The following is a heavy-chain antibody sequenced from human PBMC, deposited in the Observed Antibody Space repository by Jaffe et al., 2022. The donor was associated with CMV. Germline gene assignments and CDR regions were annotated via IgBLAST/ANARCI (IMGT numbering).Heavy chain of an antibody. J-gene: IGHJ6*03. Sequence: EVQLVESGGGLVQPGGSLRLSCAGSGFTFSSYAMSWVRQAPGKGLEWVSSIIGSGTIIYAADSVKGRFTISRDNSKNTLYLQMNSLRGEDTAVYYCAKAGIELPYYYYMDVWGKGTTVTVSS. CDR3: AKAGIELPYYYYMDV. CDR2: IIGSGTII. D-gene: IGHD5-18*01. V-gene: IGHV3-23*04. CDR1: GFTFSSYA.